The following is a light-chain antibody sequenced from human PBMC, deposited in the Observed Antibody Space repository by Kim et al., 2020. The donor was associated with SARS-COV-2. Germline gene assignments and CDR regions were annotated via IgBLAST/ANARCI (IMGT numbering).Light chain of an antibody. CDR3: QSADSSGTHTV. J-gene: IGLJ3*02. V-gene: IGLV3-25*03. CDR1: ALPKQY. Sequence: SYELTQPPSVSVSPGQTARITCSGDALPKQYAYWYKQKPGQAPVLVIYKDSERPSGIPERFSGSSSGTTVTLTISGVQAEDEADYYCQSADSSGTHTVFG. CDR2: KDS.